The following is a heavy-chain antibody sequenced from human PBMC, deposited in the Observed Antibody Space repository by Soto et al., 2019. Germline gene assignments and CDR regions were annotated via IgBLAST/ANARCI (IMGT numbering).Heavy chain of an antibody. CDR1: GFTFSNAW. Sequence: EVQLVESGGGLVKPGGSLGLSCAASGFTFSNAWMNWVRQAPGKGLEWVGRIKSKTDGGTTDYAAPVKGRFTISRDDSKNTLYLQMNSLKTEDTAVYYCTTDLSGRVTMLSYFDYWGQGTLVTVSS. V-gene: IGHV3-15*07. CDR2: IKSKTDGGTT. J-gene: IGHJ4*02. D-gene: IGHD3-3*01. CDR3: TTDLSGRVTMLSYFDY.